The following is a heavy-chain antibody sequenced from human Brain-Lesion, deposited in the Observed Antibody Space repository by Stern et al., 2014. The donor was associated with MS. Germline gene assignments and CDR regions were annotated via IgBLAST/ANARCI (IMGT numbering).Heavy chain of an antibody. CDR2: VNNDGRRT. V-gene: IGHV3-74*02. D-gene: IGHD3-10*01. Sequence: EVQLVASGGGLVQPGGSLRLSCAASGFPFSNYWMNWVRQAPGQGMVWVSRVNNDGRRTSYADSVKGRFAMSRDNAKNTLYLQMNSLRVEDTAIYYCARGERWFDSWGQGTLVTVSS. CDR1: GFPFSNYW. CDR3: ARGERWFDS. J-gene: IGHJ5*01.